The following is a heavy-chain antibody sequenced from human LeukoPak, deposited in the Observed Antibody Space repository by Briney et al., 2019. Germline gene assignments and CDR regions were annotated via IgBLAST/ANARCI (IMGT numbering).Heavy chain of an antibody. CDR2: IRYDGSNK. V-gene: IGHV3-30*02. J-gene: IGHJ4*02. Sequence: GGSLRLSCAASGFTFSSYGMHWVRQAPGKGLEWVAFIRYDGSNKYYADSVKGRFTISRDNSKNTLYLQMNSLRAEDTAVYYCAKFIAAADTGDYWGQGTLVTVSS. D-gene: IGHD6-13*01. CDR1: GFTFSSYG. CDR3: AKFIAAADTGDY.